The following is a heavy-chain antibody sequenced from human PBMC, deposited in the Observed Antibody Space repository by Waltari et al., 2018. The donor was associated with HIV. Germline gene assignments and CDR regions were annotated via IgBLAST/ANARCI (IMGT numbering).Heavy chain of an antibody. CDR1: GGSISSYY. V-gene: IGHV4-59*01. J-gene: IGHJ4*02. CDR2: IFYSGST. D-gene: IGHD3-10*01. Sequence: QVQLQESGPGLVKPSETLSLTCAVSGGSISSYYWRWIRQSPGKGLEWIGYIFYSGSTNYNPSLKSRVTISVDTSKNQFSLKLSSVTAADTAVYYCARGLTRYYFDYWGQGTLVTVSS. CDR3: ARGLTRYYFDY.